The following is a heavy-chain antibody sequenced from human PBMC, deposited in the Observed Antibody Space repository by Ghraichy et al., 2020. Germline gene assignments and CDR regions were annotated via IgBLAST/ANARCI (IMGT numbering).Heavy chain of an antibody. D-gene: IGHD3-22*01. CDR2: IWYDGSNK. CDR1: GFTFSSYG. J-gene: IGHJ4*02. V-gene: IGHV3-33*01. Sequence: GESLNISCAASGFTFSSYGMHWVRQAPGKGLEWVAVIWYDGSNKYYGDSVKGRFTISRDTFKNTLYLQMNSLRAEDTAVYYCARLDYDTGGSFDYWGQGTLVTVSS. CDR3: ARLDYDTGGSFDY.